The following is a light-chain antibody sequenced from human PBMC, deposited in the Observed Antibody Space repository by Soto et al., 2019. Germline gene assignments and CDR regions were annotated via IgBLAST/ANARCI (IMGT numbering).Light chain of an antibody. CDR1: QSVSSSY. Sequence: EIVLTQSPGTLSLSPGERATLSCRASQSVSSSYLAWYQQKPGQAPRLLIYGASSRATGIPDRFSGSGSGTDFTLTISRLEPVDFAVYYCQHYGSSPLTFGQGTKVEIK. V-gene: IGKV3-20*01. CDR2: GAS. CDR3: QHYGSSPLT. J-gene: IGKJ1*01.